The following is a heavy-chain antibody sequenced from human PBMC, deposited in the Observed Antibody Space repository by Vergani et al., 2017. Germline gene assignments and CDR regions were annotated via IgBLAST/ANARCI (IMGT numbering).Heavy chain of an antibody. D-gene: IGHD2-2*01. CDR2: IYYSGST. J-gene: IGHJ3*02. V-gene: IGHV4-39*07. CDR1: GGSISSSSYY. Sequence: QLQLQESGPGLVKPSETLSLTCTVSGGSISSSSYYWGWIRQPPGKGLEWIGSIYYSGSTYYNPSLKSRVTISVDTSKNQFSLKLSSVTAADTAVYYCVGSSTTWRYAFDIWGQGTMVTVSS. CDR3: VGSSTTWRYAFDI.